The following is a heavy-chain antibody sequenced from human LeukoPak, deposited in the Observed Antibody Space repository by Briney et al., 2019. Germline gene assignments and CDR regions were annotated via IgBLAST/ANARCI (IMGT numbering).Heavy chain of an antibody. CDR3: ARGAYSSGWYDGSDYFDY. CDR2: ISYDGSNK. Sequence: TGGSLRLSCAASGFTFSSYGMHWVRQAPGKGLEWVAVISYDGSNKYYADSVKGRFTISRDNSKNTLYLQMNSLRAEDTAVYYCARGAYSSGWYDGSDYFDYWGQGTLVTVSS. V-gene: IGHV3-30*03. J-gene: IGHJ4*02. CDR1: GFTFSSYG. D-gene: IGHD6-19*01.